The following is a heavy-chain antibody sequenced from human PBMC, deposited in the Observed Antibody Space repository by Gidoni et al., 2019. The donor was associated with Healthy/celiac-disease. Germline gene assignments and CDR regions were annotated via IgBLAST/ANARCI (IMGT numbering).Heavy chain of an antibody. D-gene: IGHD3-22*01. CDR1: GYTFTGYY. V-gene: IGHV1-2*02. Sequence: QVQLVQSGAEVKKPGASVKVSCKASGYTFTGYYMHWVRQAPGQGLEWMGWINPNSGGTNYAQKFQGRVTMTRDTSISTAYMELSRLRSDDTAVYYCARKGLYDSSGSDAFDIWGQGTMVTVSS. J-gene: IGHJ3*02. CDR3: ARKGLYDSSGSDAFDI. CDR2: INPNSGGT.